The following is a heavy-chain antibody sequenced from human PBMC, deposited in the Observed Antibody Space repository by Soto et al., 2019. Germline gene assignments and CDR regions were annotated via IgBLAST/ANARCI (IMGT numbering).Heavy chain of an antibody. Sequence: GGSLRLSCAASGFTVSSNYMSWVRQAPGKGLEWVSVIYSGGSTYYADSVKGRFTISRDTSKNSLYLQLDSLGAEDTVVYYCAINIGGKEATGNMGFDHWGQGTPVTVSS. CDR1: GFTVSSNY. CDR2: IYSGGST. CDR3: AINIGGKEATGNMGFDH. J-gene: IGHJ4*02. V-gene: IGHV3-66*01. D-gene: IGHD1-1*01.